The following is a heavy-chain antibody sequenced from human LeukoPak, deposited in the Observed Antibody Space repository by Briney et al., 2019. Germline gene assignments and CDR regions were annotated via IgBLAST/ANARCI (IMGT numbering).Heavy chain of an antibody. Sequence: GGSLRLSCVVSGIPFSDYYMNWIRQAPGKGLEWISYISSSTSYTDYADSVKGRFTISRDNAKSALYLQMNSLRLEDTAVYYCAAGTAADFWGQGTLVTVSS. J-gene: IGHJ4*02. CDR2: ISSSTSYT. D-gene: IGHD6-13*01. V-gene: IGHV3-11*03. CDR1: GIPFSDYY. CDR3: AAGTAADF.